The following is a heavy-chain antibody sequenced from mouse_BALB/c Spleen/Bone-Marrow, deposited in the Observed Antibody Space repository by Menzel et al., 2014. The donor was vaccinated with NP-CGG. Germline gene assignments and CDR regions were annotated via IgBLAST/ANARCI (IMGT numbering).Heavy chain of an antibody. J-gene: IGHJ2*01. CDR1: GFTFSNYW. CDR3: TRGGSSSFDY. CDR2: IRLKSNNYAT. Sequence: DVMLVESGGGLVQPGGSMKLSCVASGFTFSNYWMNWVRQSPEKGLEWVAEIRLKSNNYATHYAESVKGRFTISSDDSKSSVYLQMNNSRAEDTGIYYCTRGGSSSFDYWGQGTTLTVSS. D-gene: IGHD1-1*01. V-gene: IGHV6-6*02.